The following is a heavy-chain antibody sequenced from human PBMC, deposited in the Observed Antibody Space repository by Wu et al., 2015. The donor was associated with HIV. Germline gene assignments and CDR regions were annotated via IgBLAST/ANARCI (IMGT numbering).Heavy chain of an antibody. D-gene: IGHD3-22*01. CDR2: INPSGGST. V-gene: IGHV1-46*01. Sequence: QVQLVQSGAEVKKPGASVKVSCKASGYTFTSYYMHWVRQAPGQGLEWMGIINPSGGSTSYAQKFQGRVTMTRDTSTSTVYMELSSLRSEDTAVYYCARDLLDYDSSGYLDYWGQGTLVTVSS. CDR3: ARDLLDYDSSGYLDY. J-gene: IGHJ4*02. CDR1: GYTFTSYY.